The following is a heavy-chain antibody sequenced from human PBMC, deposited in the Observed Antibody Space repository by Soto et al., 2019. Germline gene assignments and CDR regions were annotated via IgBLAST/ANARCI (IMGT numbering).Heavy chain of an antibody. D-gene: IGHD3-3*01. V-gene: IGHV3-30*18. CDR1: GFTFKSYG. J-gene: IGHJ6*02. Sequence: QMQLAESGGGVVQPGRSLRLSCVVSGFTFKSYGMHWVRQAPGRGLEWVAAISSYDGTKTYYGDSVKGRFTISRDNSKNTLYLQMSSLRGEDTAIYFCAKADFGQVFYFGMDVWGQGTTVTVSS. CDR2: ISSYDGTKT. CDR3: AKADFGQVFYFGMDV.